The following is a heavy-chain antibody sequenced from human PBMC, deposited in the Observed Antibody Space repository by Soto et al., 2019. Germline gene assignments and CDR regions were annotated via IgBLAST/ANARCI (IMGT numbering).Heavy chain of an antibody. D-gene: IGHD2-2*02. CDR2: IRNKVNSYTT. CDR3: ARHTPYHVKNV. CDR1: GFTFSDHY. Sequence: EVQLVESGGGLVQPGGSLRLSCAASGFTFSDHYMDWVRQAPGKGLEWVGRIRNKVNSYTTEYATSVKGRFTISRDDSKKSLYMQMNNLRTEDTAVYYCARHTPYHVKNVWGQGTRVTVSS. V-gene: IGHV3-72*01. J-gene: IGHJ6*02.